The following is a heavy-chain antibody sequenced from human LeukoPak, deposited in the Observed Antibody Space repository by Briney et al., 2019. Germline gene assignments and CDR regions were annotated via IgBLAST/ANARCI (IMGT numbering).Heavy chain of an antibody. J-gene: IGHJ6*03. Sequence: PGGSLRLSCAASGLTFRNYGMHWVRQAPGKGMEWVAVIWYDGSNEGYADSAKGRFTISRDNSKNMLYLQMNSLRDEDTAVYYCATNSGTPPRYMNVWGKGTTVSVSS. CDR1: GLTFRNYG. V-gene: IGHV3-33*01. CDR3: ATNSGTPPRYMNV. D-gene: IGHD1-26*01. CDR2: IWYDGSNE.